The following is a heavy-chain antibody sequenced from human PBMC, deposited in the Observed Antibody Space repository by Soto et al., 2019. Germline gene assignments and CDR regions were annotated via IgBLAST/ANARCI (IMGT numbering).Heavy chain of an antibody. V-gene: IGHV1-18*04. J-gene: IGHJ4*02. Sequence: QVQLVQSGAEVKKPGASVKVSCKASGYTFTSYGISWVRQAPGQGLEWMGWISAYNGNTNYAQKLQGRVTMTTDTATRKACMELRGVTSDYTGVYDCASDRGYYDSSGYKPPGYWGQGTLVTVSS. CDR2: ISAYNGNT. D-gene: IGHD3-22*01. CDR1: GYTFTSYG. CDR3: ASDRGYYDSSGYKPPGY.